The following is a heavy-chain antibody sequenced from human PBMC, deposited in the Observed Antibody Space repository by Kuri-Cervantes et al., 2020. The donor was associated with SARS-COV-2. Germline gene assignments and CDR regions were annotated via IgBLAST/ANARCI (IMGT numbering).Heavy chain of an antibody. Sequence: SETLSLTCTVSGGSISSYYWSWLRQPPGKGLEWIGYIYYSGSTNYNPSLKSRVTISVDTSKNQFSLKLSSVTAADTAVYYCARIYGDYGGGFDYWGQGTLVTVSS. CDR3: ARIYGDYGGGFDY. V-gene: IGHV4-59*01. D-gene: IGHD4-17*01. CDR2: IYYSGST. CDR1: GGSISSYY. J-gene: IGHJ4*02.